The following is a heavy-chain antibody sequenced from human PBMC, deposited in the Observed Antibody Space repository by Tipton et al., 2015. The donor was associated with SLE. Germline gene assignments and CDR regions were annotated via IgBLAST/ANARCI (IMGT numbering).Heavy chain of an antibody. J-gene: IGHJ3*02. V-gene: IGHV4-59*01. D-gene: IGHD3-16*01. Sequence: TLSLTCTVSGGSISPYYWSWIRQSPGKGLEWIGNIYYSGSVNYNPSLNGRVSISVDTSKNQFSLRLNSVTAADTALYYCARDLYVAYYEFPRGSLFDTWGQGTMVTVSS. CDR3: ARDLYVAYYEFPRGSLFDT. CDR1: GGSISPYY. CDR2: IYYSGSV.